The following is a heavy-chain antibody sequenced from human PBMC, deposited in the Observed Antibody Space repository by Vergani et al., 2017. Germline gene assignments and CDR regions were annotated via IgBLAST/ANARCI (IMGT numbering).Heavy chain of an antibody. V-gene: IGHV3-21*01. Sequence: VQLVESGGGVVQPGGSLRLSCAASGFSFSSYCMNWVRQAPGKGLEWVASISGSSSYVFYRDSVEGRFTITRDNAKKSVYLQMNSLRAEDTAMYFCARGLWDCTHIRCSPPSYWGQGTQVTVSS. D-gene: IGHD2-8*01. CDR2: ISGSSSYV. J-gene: IGHJ4*02. CDR3: ARGLWDCTHIRCSPPSY. CDR1: GFSFSSYC.